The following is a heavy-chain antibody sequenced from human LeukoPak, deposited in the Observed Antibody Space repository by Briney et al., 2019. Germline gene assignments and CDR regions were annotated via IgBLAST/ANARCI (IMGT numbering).Heavy chain of an antibody. CDR2: ISSSSSYI. J-gene: IGHJ3*02. CDR3: ARALTGTGDAFDI. CDR1: GFTFRSYS. D-gene: IGHD1-20*01. Sequence: GGSLRLSCAASGFTFRSYSMNWVRQAPGKGLEWVSSISSSSSYIYYADSVKGRFTISRDNAKNSLYLQMNSLRAEDTAVYYCARALTGTGDAFDIWGQGTMVTVSS. V-gene: IGHV3-21*01.